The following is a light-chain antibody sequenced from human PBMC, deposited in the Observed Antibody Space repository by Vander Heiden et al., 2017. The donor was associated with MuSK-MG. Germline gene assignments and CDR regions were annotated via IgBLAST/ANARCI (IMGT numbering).Light chain of an antibody. CDR1: QGISSY. J-gene: IGKJ5*01. V-gene: IGKV1-9*01. CDR3: QQHNCYPPIT. Sequence: DIQLTQSPSFLSASVGDRVTITCRASQGISSYLAWYQQKPGKAPKLLIYAASTLQSGVPSRFSGSGYGTEFTLTISSRQPEDFAAYYCQQHNCYPPITFGQGTQLEIK. CDR2: AAS.